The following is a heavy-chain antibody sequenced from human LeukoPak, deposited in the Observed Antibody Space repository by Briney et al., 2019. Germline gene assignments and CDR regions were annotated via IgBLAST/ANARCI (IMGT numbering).Heavy chain of an antibody. CDR3: ARLIAAAGPNRNYYGMDV. CDR2: ISAYNGNT. D-gene: IGHD6-13*01. V-gene: IGHV1-18*01. J-gene: IGHJ6*02. Sequence: ASVKVSCKASGYTFTSYGISWVRQAPGQGLEWMGWISAYNGNTNYAQKLQGRVTMTTDTSTSTAYMELRSLRSDDTAVYYCARLIAAAGPNRNYYGMDVWGQGITVTVSS. CDR1: GYTFTSYG.